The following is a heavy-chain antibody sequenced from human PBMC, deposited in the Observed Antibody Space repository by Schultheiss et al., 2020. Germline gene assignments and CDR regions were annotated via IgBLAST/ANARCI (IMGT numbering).Heavy chain of an antibody. CDR2: IYYSGST. Sequence: TLSLTCTVSGGSISSGGYYWSWIRQHPGKGLEWIGYIYYSGSTYYNPSLKSRVTISVDTSKNQFSLKLSSVTAAYTAVYYCAREGYSGYETGKWGQGTLVTVSS. CDR1: GGSISSGGYY. CDR3: AREGYSGYETGK. D-gene: IGHD5-12*01. J-gene: IGHJ4*02. V-gene: IGHV4-31*03.